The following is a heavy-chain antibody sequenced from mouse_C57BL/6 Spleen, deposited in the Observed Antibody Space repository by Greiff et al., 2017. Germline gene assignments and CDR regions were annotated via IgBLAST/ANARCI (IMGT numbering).Heavy chain of an antibody. CDR1: GYTFTTYP. Sequence: VQLQQSGAELVKPGASVKMSCKASGYTFTTYPIEWMKQNHGKSLEWIGNFHPYNDDTKYNEKFKGKATLTVETYSSTVYLELNRLTSDDSAVDYCARRRYDYDGGFDYWGQGTTLTGSS. V-gene: IGHV1-47*01. D-gene: IGHD2-4*01. CDR3: ARRRYDYDGGFDY. J-gene: IGHJ2*01. CDR2: FHPYNDDT.